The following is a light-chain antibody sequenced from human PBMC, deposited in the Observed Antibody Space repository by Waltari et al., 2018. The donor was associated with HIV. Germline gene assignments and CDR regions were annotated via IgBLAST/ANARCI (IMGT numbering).Light chain of an antibody. CDR1: ISDVGTYNR. V-gene: IGLV2-18*02. CDR2: EVS. J-gene: IGLJ2*01. Sequence: QSALTQPPSVSGSPGQSVTISCTGTISDVGTYNRVSWYQQPPGTAPKLMIYEVSNRPSGVTDRFSGSKSGNTASLTISGLQAEDEADYYCSSYTGSSTVIFGGGTKLTVL. CDR3: SSYTGSSTVI.